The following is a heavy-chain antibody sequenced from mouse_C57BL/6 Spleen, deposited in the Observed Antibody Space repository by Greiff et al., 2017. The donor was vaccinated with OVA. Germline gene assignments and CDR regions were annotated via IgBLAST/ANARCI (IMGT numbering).Heavy chain of an antibody. CDR2: INYDGSST. J-gene: IGHJ1*03. Sequence: EVMLVESEGGLVQPGSSMKLSCTASGFTFSDYYMAWVRQVPEKGLEWVANINYDGSSTYYLDSLKSRFIISRDNAKNILYLQMSSLKSEDTATYYCARDLGDYGGYFDVWGTGTTVTVSS. D-gene: IGHD2-4*01. V-gene: IGHV5-16*01. CDR3: ARDLGDYGGYFDV. CDR1: GFTFSDYY.